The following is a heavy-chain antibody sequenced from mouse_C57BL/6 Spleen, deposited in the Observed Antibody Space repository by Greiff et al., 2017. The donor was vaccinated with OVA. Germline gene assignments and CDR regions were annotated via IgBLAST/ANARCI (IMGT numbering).Heavy chain of an antibody. Sequence: QVQLKESGPGILQSSQTLSLTCSFSGFSLSTSGMGVSWIRQPSGKGLEWLAHIYWDDDKRYNPSLKSRLTISKDTSRNQVFLKITSVDTADAATYYCRGSSYSYAMDYWGQGTSVTVSS. D-gene: IGHD1-1*01. CDR1: GFSLSTSGMG. V-gene: IGHV8-12*01. J-gene: IGHJ4*01. CDR2: IYWDDDK. CDR3: RGSSYSYAMDY.